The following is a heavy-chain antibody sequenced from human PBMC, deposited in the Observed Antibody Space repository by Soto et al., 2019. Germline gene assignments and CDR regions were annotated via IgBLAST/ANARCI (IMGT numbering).Heavy chain of an antibody. V-gene: IGHV4-31*03. J-gene: IGHJ4*02. CDR2: IYYSGST. CDR1: GGSISSGGYY. Sequence: SETLSLSCTVSGGSISSGGYYWSWIRQHPGKGLEWIGYIYYSGSTYYNPSLKSRVTISVDTSKNQFSLKLSSVTAADTAVYYCARSDSGYSDSYFDYWGQGTLVTVSS. CDR3: ARSDSGYSDSYFDY. D-gene: IGHD3-9*01.